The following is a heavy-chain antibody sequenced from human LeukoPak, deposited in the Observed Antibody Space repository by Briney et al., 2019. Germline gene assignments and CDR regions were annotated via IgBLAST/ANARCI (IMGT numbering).Heavy chain of an antibody. CDR3: ARGHYRVRYNWNLSHYYMDV. V-gene: IGHV4-34*01. J-gene: IGHJ6*03. CDR1: GGSFSGYY. Sequence: PSETLSLTCAVYGGSFSGYYWSWIRRPPGKGLEWIGEINHSGSTNYNPSLKSRVTISVDTSKNQFSLKLSSVTAADTAVYYCARGHYRVRYNWNLSHYYMDVWGKGTTVTVSS. CDR2: INHSGST. D-gene: IGHD1-1*01.